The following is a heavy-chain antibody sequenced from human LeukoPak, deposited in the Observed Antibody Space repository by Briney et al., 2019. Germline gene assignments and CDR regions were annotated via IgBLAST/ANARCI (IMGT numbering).Heavy chain of an antibody. CDR2: IYPGDPDT. J-gene: IGHJ4*02. Sequence: GESLQISCKGSGYSFTSYWIGWVRQMPGKGLEWMGIIYPGDPDTRYSPSFQGQVTISADKSISTAYLQWSSLKASDTAMYYCAIPFPGITGTMVPFDYWGQGTLVTVSS. CDR1: GYSFTSYW. CDR3: AIPFPGITGTMVPFDY. V-gene: IGHV5-51*01. D-gene: IGHD1-7*01.